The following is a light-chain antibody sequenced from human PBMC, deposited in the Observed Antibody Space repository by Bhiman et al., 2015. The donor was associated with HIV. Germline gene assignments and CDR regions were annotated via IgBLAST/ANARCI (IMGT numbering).Light chain of an antibody. CDR1: SSDVGGYNY. CDR2: DVS. Sequence: QSALTQPASVSGSPGQSIIISCTGTSSDVGGYNYVSWCQQHPGKAPKLMIYDVSNRPSGVSNRFSGSKSGNTASLTISGLQTEDEADYYCSSYTSSSTYVFGSGTKVTVL. V-gene: IGLV2-14*03. J-gene: IGLJ1*01. CDR3: SSYTSSSTYV.